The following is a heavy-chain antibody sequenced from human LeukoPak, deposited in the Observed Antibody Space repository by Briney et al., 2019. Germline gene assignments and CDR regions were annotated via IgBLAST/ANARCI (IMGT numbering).Heavy chain of an antibody. CDR3: ARGYYGSGSYSDY. CDR1: GGSISSGDYS. Sequence: SQTLSLTCAVSGGSISSGDYSWNWIRQPPGKGLEWIGSIYHSGTTYYNPSLKSRVTISVDRSKHQFSLKLSSVTAADTAVYYCARGYYGSGSYSDYWGQGTLVTVSP. CDR2: IYHSGTT. J-gene: IGHJ4*02. D-gene: IGHD3-10*01. V-gene: IGHV4-30-2*01.